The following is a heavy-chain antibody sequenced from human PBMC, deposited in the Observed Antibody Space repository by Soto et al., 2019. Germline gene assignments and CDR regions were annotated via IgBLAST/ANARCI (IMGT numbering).Heavy chain of an antibody. J-gene: IGHJ4*02. Sequence: SETLSLTCSVPGGFRRSTNYYWTWIRQPPGKGLEWIGSIFFNGSPDHNPSLQSRVTILVDTSKNQFSLKLSSVTAADTAVYFCARQVGDYYFDYWGPGTLVTVSS. CDR2: IFFNGSP. D-gene: IGHD4-17*01. V-gene: IGHV4-39*01. CDR1: GGFRRSTNYY. CDR3: ARQVGDYYFDY.